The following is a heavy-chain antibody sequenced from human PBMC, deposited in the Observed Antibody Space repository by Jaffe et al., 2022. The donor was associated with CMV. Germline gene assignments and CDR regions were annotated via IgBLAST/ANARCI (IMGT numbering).Heavy chain of an antibody. CDR2: ISWNSGSI. V-gene: IGHV3-9*01. J-gene: IGHJ4*02. D-gene: IGHD1-26*01. Sequence: EVQLVESGGGLVQPGRSLRLSCAASGFTFDDYAMHWVRQAPGKGLEWVSGISWNSGSIGYADSVKGRFTISRDNAKNSLYLQMNSLRAEDTALYYCAKDGELLRSRYYFDYWGQGTLVTVSS. CDR3: AKDGELLRSRYYFDY. CDR1: GFTFDDYA.